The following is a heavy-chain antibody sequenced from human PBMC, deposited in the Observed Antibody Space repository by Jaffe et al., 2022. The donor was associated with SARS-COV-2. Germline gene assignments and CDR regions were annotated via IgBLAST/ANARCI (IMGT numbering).Heavy chain of an antibody. V-gene: IGHV1-2*04. Sequence: QVQLVQSGAEVKKPGASVKVSCKASGYTFTGYYMHWVRQAPGQGLEWMGWINPNSGGTNYAQKFQGWVTMTRDTSISTAYMELSRLRSDDTAVYYCARGISIAVAGGPYYYGMDVWGQGTTVTVSS. CDR2: INPNSGGT. CDR1: GYTFTGYY. J-gene: IGHJ6*02. D-gene: IGHD6-19*01. CDR3: ARGISIAVAGGPYYYGMDV.